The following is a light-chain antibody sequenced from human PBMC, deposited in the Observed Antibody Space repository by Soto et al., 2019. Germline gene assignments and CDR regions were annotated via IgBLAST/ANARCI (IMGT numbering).Light chain of an antibody. CDR1: QSVLYSSNNKNY. CDR2: WAS. V-gene: IGKV4-1*01. Sequence: DIVMTQSPDSLAVSLGERATINCKSSQSVLYSSNNKNYLAWYQQKPGQPPKLLIYWASTRESGVPDGFSGSGSGTDFTLTISSMQAEDVAVYYCQQYYSTPRTFGQGTKVDIK. J-gene: IGKJ1*01. CDR3: QQYYSTPRT.